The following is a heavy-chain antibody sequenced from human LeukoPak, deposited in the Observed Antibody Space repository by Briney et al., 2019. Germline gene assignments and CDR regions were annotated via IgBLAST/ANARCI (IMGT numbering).Heavy chain of an antibody. D-gene: IGHD3-3*01. Sequence: SETLSLTCSVSGGSISSYYWTWIRQPPGKGLEWIGYIYYSGSTNYNPSLKSRVTISLDTSKNQFSLKLTSVTAADTAVYYCARGMTVFGVVIKSGMDVWGQGTTVTVSS. CDR2: IYYSGST. CDR3: ARGMTVFGVVIKSGMDV. J-gene: IGHJ6*02. V-gene: IGHV4-59*01. CDR1: GGSISSYY.